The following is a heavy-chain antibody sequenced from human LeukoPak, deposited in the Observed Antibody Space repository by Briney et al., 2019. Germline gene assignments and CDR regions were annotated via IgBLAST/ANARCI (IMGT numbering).Heavy chain of an antibody. CDR3: ARDYGYGDSYFDY. J-gene: IGHJ4*02. CDR1: GFTFSSYA. D-gene: IGHD4-17*01. Sequence: GGSLRLSCAASGFTFSSYAMHWVRQAPGKGLEWVAVISYDGSNKYYADSVKGRFTISRDNSKNTLYLQMNSLRAEDTAVYYCARDYGYGDSYFDYWGQGTLVTVSS. V-gene: IGHV3-30*04. CDR2: ISYDGSNK.